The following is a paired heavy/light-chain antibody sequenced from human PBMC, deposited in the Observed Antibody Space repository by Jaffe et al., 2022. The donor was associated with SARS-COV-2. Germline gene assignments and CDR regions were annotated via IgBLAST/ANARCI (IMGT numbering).Light chain of an antibody. CDR3: SSYTSSITYV. CDR1: SSDVGGYNY. J-gene: IGLJ1*01. CDR2: DVS. Sequence: QSALTQPASVSGPPGQSITISCTGTSSDVGGYNYVSWYQQHPGKAPKLMIHDVSNRPSGVSNRFSGSKSGNTASLTISGLQAEDEADYYCSSYTSSITYVFGTGTKVTVL. V-gene: IGLV2-14*01.
Heavy chain of an antibody. Sequence: QVQLVQSGAEVKKPGASVKVSCKTSGYTFTRYTIHWVRQAPGQRLEWMGWINAANGDTKYSQKFQGRVTITRDTSASTLYMELSSLRSEDTAVYYCTRGGGSSYFDYWGQGTLVTVSS. CDR2: INAANGDT. J-gene: IGHJ4*02. V-gene: IGHV1-3*01. D-gene: IGHD6-13*01. CDR1: GYTFTRYT. CDR3: TRGGGSSYFDY.